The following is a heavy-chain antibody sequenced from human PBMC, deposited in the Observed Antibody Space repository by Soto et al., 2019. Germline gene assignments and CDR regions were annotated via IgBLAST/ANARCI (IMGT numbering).Heavy chain of an antibody. J-gene: IGHJ6*03. CDR2: IHYSGRT. V-gene: IGHV4-31*03. CDR1: GGSISSGGYY. CDR3: ARFSPPGYYYMDV. Sequence: QVQLQESGPGPVKPSQTLSLTCTVSGGSISSGGYYWTWIRQPPGKGLEWIGYIHYSGRTHYNPSLESRVPISVDTSKNQFSLRLSSVTAADTAEYYCARFSPPGYYYMDVWGKGTSVTVAS.